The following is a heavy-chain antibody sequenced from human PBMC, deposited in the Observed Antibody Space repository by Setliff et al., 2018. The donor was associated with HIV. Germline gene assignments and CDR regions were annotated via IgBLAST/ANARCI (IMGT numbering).Heavy chain of an antibody. D-gene: IGHD3-10*01. CDR2: VDYSGDT. V-gene: IGHV4-59*08. J-gene: IGHJ4*02. CDR1: GGSISSHY. CDR3: ARGDFYGSGSYDY. Sequence: ASETLSLTCTVSGGSISSHYWSWIRQPPGKGLEWIGYVDYSGDTEYNPSLQSRVTISVDASKNQFSLRLRSVTAADTAVYYCARGDFYGSGSYDYWGQGNLVTVSS.